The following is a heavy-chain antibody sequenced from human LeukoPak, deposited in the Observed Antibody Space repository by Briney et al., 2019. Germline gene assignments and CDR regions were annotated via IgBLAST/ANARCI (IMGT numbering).Heavy chain of an antibody. J-gene: IGHJ2*01. CDR3: ARGNWYFDL. Sequence: PGGSLRLSCAASGFTFSTYTMNWVRQAPGKGLVWVSRINSDGSSTSYADSVKGRFTISRDNAKDTLYLQMNSLRAEDTAVYYCARGNWYFDLRGRGTLVTVSS. V-gene: IGHV3-74*01. CDR2: INSDGSST. CDR1: GFTFSTYT.